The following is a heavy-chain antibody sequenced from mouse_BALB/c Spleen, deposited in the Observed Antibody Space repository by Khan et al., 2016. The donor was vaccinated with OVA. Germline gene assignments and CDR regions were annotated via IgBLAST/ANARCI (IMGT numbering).Heavy chain of an antibody. V-gene: IGHV14-3*02. CDR3: VHPSYDPRKFDV. Sequence: VQLQQSGAEVVKPGASVKLSCTASGFNIKDTYMHWVKERPEQGLEWIGRIAPANGNTEYDPKFQGKATIIADTSSNTSYQQLSSLTSEDSAVYICVHPSYDPRKFDVGGAGNPVNGSP. CDR2: IAPANGNT. J-gene: IGHJ1*02. CDR1: GFNIKDTY. D-gene: IGHD2-3*01.